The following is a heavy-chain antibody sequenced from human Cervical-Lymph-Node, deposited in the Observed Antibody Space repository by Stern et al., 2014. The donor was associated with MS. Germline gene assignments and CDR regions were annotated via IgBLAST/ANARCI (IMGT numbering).Heavy chain of an antibody. CDR2: ISYSRSA. CDR3: ASSGSYARYYFDL. D-gene: IGHD1-26*01. Sequence: VQLEESGPRVVNPSQTLSLSCTVSGGSVNDGGHYWTWIRQHPGKGLEWIGYISYSRSAIYSPSLKSRVTISLDTSKNHFSLNMTSVTAADTAMYFCASSGSYARYYFDLWGQGTLVTVSS. CDR1: GGSVNDGGHY. V-gene: IGHV4-31*03. J-gene: IGHJ4*01.